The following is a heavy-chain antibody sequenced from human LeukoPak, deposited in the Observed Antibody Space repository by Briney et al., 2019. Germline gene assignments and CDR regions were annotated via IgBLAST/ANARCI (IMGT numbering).Heavy chain of an antibody. V-gene: IGHV4-59*01. J-gene: IGHJ4*02. CDR1: GGSISSYY. D-gene: IGHD1-1*01. CDR3: ARDGTGTTREDY. CDR2: IYYSGST. Sequence: SETLSLTCTVSGGSISSYYWSWIRQPPGKGLEWIGYIYYSGSTNYNPSLKSRVTISVDTSKNQFSLKLSSVTAADTAVYYCARDGTGTTREDYWGQGTLVTVSS.